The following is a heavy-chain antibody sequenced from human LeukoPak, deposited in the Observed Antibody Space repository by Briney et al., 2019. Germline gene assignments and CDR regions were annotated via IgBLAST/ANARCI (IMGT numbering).Heavy chain of an antibody. D-gene: IGHD1/OR15-1a*01. CDR3: AREGNKATEFDY. V-gene: IGHV3-21*01. J-gene: IGHJ4*02. CDR1: GFTFSSYS. Sequence: GSLRLSCAASGFTFSSYSTNWVRQAPGKGLEWVSSISSSSSYIYYADSVKGRFTISRDNAKNSLYLQMNSLRAEDTAVYYCAREGNKATEFDYWGQGTLVTVSS. CDR2: ISSSSSYI.